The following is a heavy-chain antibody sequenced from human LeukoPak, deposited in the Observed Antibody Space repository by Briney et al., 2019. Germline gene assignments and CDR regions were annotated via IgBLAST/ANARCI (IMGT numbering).Heavy chain of an antibody. Sequence: SETLSLTCAVYGGSFSGYYWSWIRQPPGKGLEWIGEINHSGSTNYSPSLKSRVTISVDTSKNQFPLKLSSVTAADTAVYYCARGPNSSGWYVNYWGQGTLVTVSS. D-gene: IGHD6-19*01. J-gene: IGHJ4*02. V-gene: IGHV4-34*01. CDR3: ARGPNSSGWYVNY. CDR1: GGSFSGYY. CDR2: INHSGST.